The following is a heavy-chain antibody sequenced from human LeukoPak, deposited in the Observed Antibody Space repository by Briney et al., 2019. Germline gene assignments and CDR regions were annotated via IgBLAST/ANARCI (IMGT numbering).Heavy chain of an antibody. CDR2: ISGSGGST. V-gene: IGHV3-23*01. D-gene: IGHD5-12*01. CDR3: ARVNSGYDIDY. J-gene: IGHJ4*02. CDR1: GFSFSSYA. Sequence: GGSLRLSCAASGFSFSSYAMSWVRQAPGQGLEWVSAISGSGGSTYYADSVKGRFTISRDNSKNTLYLQMNSLRAEDTAVYYCARVNSGYDIDYWGQGTLVTVSS.